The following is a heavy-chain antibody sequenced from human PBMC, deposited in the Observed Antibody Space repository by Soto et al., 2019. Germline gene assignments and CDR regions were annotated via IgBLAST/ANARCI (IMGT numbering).Heavy chain of an antibody. V-gene: IGHV3-23*01. CDR2: ISGSGGST. J-gene: IGHJ4*02. CDR1: GFTFSSYA. D-gene: IGHD5-12*01. Sequence: GGSLRLSCAASGFTFSSYAMSWVRQAPGKGLEWVSAISGSGGSTYYADSVKGRFTISRDNSKNTLYLQMNSLRAEDTAVYYCATAGIRDWLRFDGYWGQGTLVTVSS. CDR3: ATAGIRDWLRFDGY.